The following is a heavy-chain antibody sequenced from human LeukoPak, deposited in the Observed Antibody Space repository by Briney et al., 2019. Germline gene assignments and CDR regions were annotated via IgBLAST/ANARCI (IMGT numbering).Heavy chain of an antibody. CDR1: GGSIRYYF. Sequence: PSETLSLTCTVSGGSIRYYFWSWIRQPAGKGLEWIGRIYTSGSTDYNPSLRSRVTMSIDTSRNQFSLRLTSVTAADRAVYYCARESKSYDGSGYYHDCWGQGTLVTVSS. V-gene: IGHV4-4*07. J-gene: IGHJ4*02. CDR3: ARESKSYDGSGYYHDC. CDR2: IYTSGST. D-gene: IGHD3-22*01.